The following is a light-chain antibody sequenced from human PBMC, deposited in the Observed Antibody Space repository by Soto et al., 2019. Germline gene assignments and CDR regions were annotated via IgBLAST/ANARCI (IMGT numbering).Light chain of an antibody. J-gene: IGKJ1*01. Sequence: EIVLTQSPGTLSLSPGERATLSCRASRSVSSSYLAWYQQKPGQAPRLLIHGATSRATGIPDRFNGSGSGTDFTLTISRLEPEDFAVYYCPQYGSYVTFGPGTKVEIK. CDR3: PQYGSYVT. CDR2: GAT. V-gene: IGKV3-20*01. CDR1: RSVSSSY.